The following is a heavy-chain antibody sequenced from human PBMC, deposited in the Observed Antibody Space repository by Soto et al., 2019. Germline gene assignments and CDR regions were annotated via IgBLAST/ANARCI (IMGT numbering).Heavy chain of an antibody. J-gene: IGHJ1*01. CDR2: INPSGGGT. D-gene: IGHD5-18*01. V-gene: IGHV1-46*01. Sequence: ASVKVSCKASGYTLRNYYMHWVRQAPGQGLERMGVINPSGGGTSYAQKFKGRVTMTRDACTSTVYMELSSLRSEDTVVYYCARPYSDDYCFQHWGKGTLVTVSS. CDR1: GYTLRNYY. CDR3: ARPYSDDYCFQH.